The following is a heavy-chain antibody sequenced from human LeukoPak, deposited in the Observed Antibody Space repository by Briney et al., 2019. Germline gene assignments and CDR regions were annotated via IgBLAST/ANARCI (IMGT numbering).Heavy chain of an antibody. CDR3: ARDPNYYDSSGYSDY. D-gene: IGHD3-22*01. CDR1: GFTFSSYA. V-gene: IGHV3-30*04. CDR2: ISYDGSNK. Sequence: GGSLRLSCAASGFTFSSYAMHWVRQAPGKGLEWVAVISYDGSNKYYADSVKGRFTISRDNSKNTLYLQMNSLRAEDTAVYYCARDPNYYDSSGYSDYWGQGTLVTVSS. J-gene: IGHJ4*02.